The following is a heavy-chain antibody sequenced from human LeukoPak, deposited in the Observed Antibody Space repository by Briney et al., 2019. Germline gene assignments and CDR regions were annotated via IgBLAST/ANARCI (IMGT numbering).Heavy chain of an antibody. CDR1: GFSFDDYA. J-gene: IGHJ4*02. Sequence: PGGSLRLSCAASGFSFDDYAMHWVRQALGKGLEWVSLISGDGDKTYYSDSVKGRFIISRDNSKNSLYLQMNSLTTEDTALYYCVKDVLYYFDRRVSYYNGNFDYWGQGSLVTVSS. V-gene: IGHV3-43*02. D-gene: IGHD3-22*01. CDR3: VKDVLYYFDRRVSYYNGNFDY. CDR2: ISGDGDKT.